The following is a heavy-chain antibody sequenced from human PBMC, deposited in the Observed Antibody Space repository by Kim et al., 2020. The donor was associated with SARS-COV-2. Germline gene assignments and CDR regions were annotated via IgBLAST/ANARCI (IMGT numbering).Heavy chain of an antibody. CDR3: ARGCGELSGRGAFDI. Sequence: QKFQGRVTITADKATSSAYMELSSLRSEDTAVYYCARGCGELSGRGAFDIWGQGTMVTVSS. V-gene: IGHV1-69*04. J-gene: IGHJ3*02. D-gene: IGHD3-10*01.